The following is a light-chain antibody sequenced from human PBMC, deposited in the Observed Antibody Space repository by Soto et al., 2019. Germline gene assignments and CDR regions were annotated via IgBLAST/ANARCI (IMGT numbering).Light chain of an antibody. CDR2: TDY. CDR3: ASWDDSLSGGV. V-gene: IGLV1-44*01. J-gene: IGLJ3*02. Sequence: QSVLTQPPSASGTPGQRVIISCSGSNSNIGTYTVNWYQQLPGTAPKLLIYTDYQRPSGVPDRFSGYRSGTSASLAISGLQSEDEADYYCASWDDSLSGGVFGGGTKLPVL. CDR1: NSNIGTYT.